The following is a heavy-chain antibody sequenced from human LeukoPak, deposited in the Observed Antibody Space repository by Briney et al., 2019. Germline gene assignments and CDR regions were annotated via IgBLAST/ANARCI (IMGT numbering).Heavy chain of an antibody. CDR1: GFTFSTYA. V-gene: IGHV3-23*01. CDR3: AKGVVGHVVGS. D-gene: IGHD3-16*01. Sequence: SGGSLRLSCAASGFTFSTYAMSWVRQAPGKGLEWISGISGSGGTHYADSVKARFTISRDNSKNTLYLQMYSLRAEDTAVYYCAKGVVGHVVGSWGQGALVTVSS. CDR2: ISGSGGT. J-gene: IGHJ4*02.